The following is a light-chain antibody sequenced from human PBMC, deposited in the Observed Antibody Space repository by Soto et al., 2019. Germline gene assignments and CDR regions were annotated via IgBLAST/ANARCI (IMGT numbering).Light chain of an antibody. V-gene: IGLV2-14*01. CDR2: EVS. Sequence: QSALTQPASVSGSPGQSITISCTGTSSDVGGYNYVSWYQQQSGKAPKLMIHEVSNRPSGVSSRFSGSKSGNTASLTISGLEAEDEADYYCSPYTSSSAYVFGIGTKVTVL. J-gene: IGLJ1*01. CDR3: SPYTSSSAYV. CDR1: SSDVGGYNY.